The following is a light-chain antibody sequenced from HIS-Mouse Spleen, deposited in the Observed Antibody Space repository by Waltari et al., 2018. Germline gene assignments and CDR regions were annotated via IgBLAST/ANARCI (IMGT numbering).Light chain of an antibody. V-gene: IGLV2-8*01. Sequence: QSALTQPPSASGSPGQSVTISCTGPSSDVGGYNSVSWYQQHPGNAPKLMIYEVSKRPSGVPDRFSGSKSGNTASLTVAGLQAEDEADYYCSSYAGSNTPFVFGTGTKVTVL. J-gene: IGLJ1*01. CDR1: SSDVGGYNS. CDR3: SSYAGSNTPFV. CDR2: EVS.